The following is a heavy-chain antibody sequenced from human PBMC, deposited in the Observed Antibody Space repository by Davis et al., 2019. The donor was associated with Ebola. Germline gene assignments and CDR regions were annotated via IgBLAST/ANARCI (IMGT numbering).Heavy chain of an antibody. Sequence: LRLSCAASGFTFSSYSMNWIRQHPGKGLEWIGYIYYSGSTYYNPSLKSRVTISVDTSKNQFSLKLSSVTAADTAVYYCARASSGYYRNWFDPWGQGTLVTVSS. CDR2: IYYSGST. CDR3: ARASSGYYRNWFDP. CDR1: GFTFSSYS. V-gene: IGHV4-31*02. D-gene: IGHD3-22*01. J-gene: IGHJ5*02.